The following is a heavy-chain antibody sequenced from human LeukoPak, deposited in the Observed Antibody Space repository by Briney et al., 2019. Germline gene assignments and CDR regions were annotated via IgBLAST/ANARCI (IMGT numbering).Heavy chain of an antibody. V-gene: IGHV4-34*01. J-gene: IGHJ4*02. CDR2: VNDSGST. D-gene: IGHD6-13*01. CDR1: GGSFSGYY. Sequence: SETLSLTCAVLGGSFSGYYRTWIRQPPGKGLEWIGEVNDSGSTNYNPSLKSRVTISVDTSKNQFSLKLSSVTAADTAVYYCARGGGAAPGTWGQGTLVIVSS. CDR3: ARGGGAAPGT.